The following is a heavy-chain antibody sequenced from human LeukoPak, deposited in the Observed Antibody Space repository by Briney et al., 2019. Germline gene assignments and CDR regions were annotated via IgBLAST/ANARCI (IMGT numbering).Heavy chain of an antibody. Sequence: GGSLRLSCAASGLTFSSYAMSWVRQAPGKGLEWVSAISGSGGSTYYADSVKGRFTISRDNSKNTLYLQMNSLRAEDTAVYYCAKGIYDFWSGYYTGISAAMDVWGQGTTVTVSS. J-gene: IGHJ6*02. V-gene: IGHV3-23*01. D-gene: IGHD3-3*01. CDR2: ISGSGGST. CDR1: GLTFSSYA. CDR3: AKGIYDFWSGYYTGISAAMDV.